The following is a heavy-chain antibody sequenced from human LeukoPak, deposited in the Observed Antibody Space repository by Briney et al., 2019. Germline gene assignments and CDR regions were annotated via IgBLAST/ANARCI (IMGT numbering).Heavy chain of an antibody. J-gene: IGHJ5*02. CDR1: GFTFSNYW. CDR2: ISSDGINT. CDR3: ARDLGQYYDTSDNWFDP. D-gene: IGHD3-22*01. Sequence: PGGSLRLSCAASGFTFSNYWMHWVRQAPGKGLVWVSRISSDGINTSYADSVKGRFTISRDNAKNTLNLQMNSLRAEDTAVYYCARDLGQYYDTSDNWFDPWGQGTLVTLSS. V-gene: IGHV3-74*01.